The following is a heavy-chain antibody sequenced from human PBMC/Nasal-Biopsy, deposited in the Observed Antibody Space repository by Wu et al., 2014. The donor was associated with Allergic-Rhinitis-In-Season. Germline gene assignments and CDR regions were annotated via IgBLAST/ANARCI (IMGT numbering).Heavy chain of an antibody. CDR2: ISRDGNQK. D-gene: IGHD3-3*01. Sequence: GLEWVTMISRDGNQKDYLDSVKGRFTISRDNSRSTLSLEMRSLRPEDTAVYYCVREVVIYFWSGTARPWGQGTLVTVSS. J-gene: IGHJ5*02. V-gene: IGHV3-30*04. CDR3: VREVVIYFWSGTARP.